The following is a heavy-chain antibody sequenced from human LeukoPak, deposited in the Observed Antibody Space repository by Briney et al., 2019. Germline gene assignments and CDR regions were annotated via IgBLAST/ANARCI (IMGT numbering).Heavy chain of an antibody. D-gene: IGHD1-14*01. V-gene: IGHV4-4*07. J-gene: IGHJ4*02. CDR2: IYASGST. CDR1: GGSLSSYY. CDR3: ARRVDTTWSFDF. Sequence: SETLSLTCTVSGGSLSSYYWSWIRQPAGKGLEWIGRIYASGSTNYNPSLKSRVTMSVDTSKNQFSLKLSSVTAADTAVYYCARRVDTTWSFDFWGQGTLVTVSS.